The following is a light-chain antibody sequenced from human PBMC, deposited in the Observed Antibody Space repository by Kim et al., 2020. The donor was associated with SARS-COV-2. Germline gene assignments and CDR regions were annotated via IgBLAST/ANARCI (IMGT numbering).Light chain of an antibody. Sequence: QSALTQPASVSGSPGQSITISCTGTNSDIGGYTYVSWYQQHPGKAPKLMIFEVSNRPSGVSTRFSGSKSGNTASLTISGLQAEDEADYYCSSYTSSSTWVFGGGTQLTVL. J-gene: IGLJ3*02. CDR2: EVS. CDR3: SSYTSSSTWV. V-gene: IGLV2-14*01. CDR1: NSDIGGYTY.